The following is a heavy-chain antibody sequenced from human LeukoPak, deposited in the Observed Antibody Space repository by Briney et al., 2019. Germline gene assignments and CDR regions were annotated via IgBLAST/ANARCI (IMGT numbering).Heavy chain of an antibody. CDR1: GFTFSSYA. D-gene: IGHD3-22*01. V-gene: IGHV3-23*01. Sequence: GGSLRLSCAASGFTFSSYAMSWVRQAPGKGLEWVSGISGSGDSRYYADSVKGRFTISRDNSKNTLYLQMNSLRAEDTAVYFCAKDREAMIVVNDAFDIWGQGTMVTVSS. CDR2: ISGSGDSR. J-gene: IGHJ3*02. CDR3: AKDREAMIVVNDAFDI.